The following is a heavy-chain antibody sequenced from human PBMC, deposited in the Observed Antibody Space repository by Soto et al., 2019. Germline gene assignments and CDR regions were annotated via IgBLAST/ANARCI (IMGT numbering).Heavy chain of an antibody. D-gene: IGHD5-12*01. Sequence: GGSLRLSCAASGFTFSTYAMSWVRQAPGKGLEWVSGISGSGGSTYYADSVKGRFSISRDSSKNTLYLQMNSLRAEDTAVYYCARDRATIIRNYFDYWGQGTLVTVSS. J-gene: IGHJ4*02. V-gene: IGHV3-23*01. CDR2: ISGSGGST. CDR1: GFTFSTYA. CDR3: ARDRATIIRNYFDY.